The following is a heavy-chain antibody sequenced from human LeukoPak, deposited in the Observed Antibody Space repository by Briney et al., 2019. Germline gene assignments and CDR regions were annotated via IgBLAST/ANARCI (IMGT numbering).Heavy chain of an antibody. CDR2: ISAYNGNT. V-gene: IGHV1-18*01. J-gene: IGHJ6*03. CDR1: GYTFTSYG. D-gene: IGHD3-3*01. CDR3: ARGNTYYDFWSAYTYYYMDV. Sequence: ASVKVSCKASGYTFTSYGISWVRQAPGQGLEWMGWISAYNGNTNYAQKLQGRVTITRNTSISTAYMELSSLRSEDTAVYYCARGNTYYDFWSAYTYYYMDVWGKGTTVTVSS.